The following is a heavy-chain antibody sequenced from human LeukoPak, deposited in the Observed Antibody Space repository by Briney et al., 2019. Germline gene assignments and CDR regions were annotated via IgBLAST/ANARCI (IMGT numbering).Heavy chain of an antibody. D-gene: IGHD3-3*01. CDR2: IIPIFGTA. J-gene: IGHJ6*02. V-gene: IGHV1-69*13. CDR3: ARDDTYYDFWSGYQREYYYYYGMDV. CDR1: GGTFSSYA. Sequence: ASVTVSCKASGGTFSSYAISWVRQAPGQGLEWMGGIIPIFGTANYAQKFQGRVTITADESTSTAYMELSSLRSEDTAVYYCARDDTYYDFWSGYQREYYYYYGMDVWGQGTTVTVSS.